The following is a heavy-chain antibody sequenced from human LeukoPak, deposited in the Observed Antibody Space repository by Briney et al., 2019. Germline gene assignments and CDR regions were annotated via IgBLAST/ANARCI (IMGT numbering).Heavy chain of an antibody. CDR2: IYYSGST. CDR1: GGSISSYY. V-gene: IGHV4-59*01. D-gene: IGHD5-18*01. Sequence: ASETLSLTCTVSGGSISSYYWSWIRQPPGKGLEWIGYIYYSGSTKYNPSPKSRVTISLDTSKNQFSLKVSSVTAADTAVYYCARGAAMVDYWGQGTLVTVSS. CDR3: ARGAAMVDY. J-gene: IGHJ4*02.